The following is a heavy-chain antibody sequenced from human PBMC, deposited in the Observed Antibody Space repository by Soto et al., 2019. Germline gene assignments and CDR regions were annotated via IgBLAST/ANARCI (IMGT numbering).Heavy chain of an antibody. CDR2: IIPIFGTA. V-gene: IGHV1-69*01. Sequence: QVQLVQSGAEVKKPGSSVKVSCKASGGTFSSYAISWVRQAPGQGLEWMGGIIPIFGTANYAQKFQGRVMITADESTSTAYMELSSLRSEDTAVYYCARGIIVVVPAASYYYYDMDVWGQGTTVTVSS. D-gene: IGHD2-2*01. CDR3: ARGIIVVVPAASYYYYDMDV. J-gene: IGHJ6*02. CDR1: GGTFSSYA.